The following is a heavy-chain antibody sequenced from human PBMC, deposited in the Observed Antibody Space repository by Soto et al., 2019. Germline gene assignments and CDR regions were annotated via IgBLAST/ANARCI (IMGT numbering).Heavy chain of an antibody. V-gene: IGHV3-21*01. Sequence: EVQLVESGGGLVKPGGSLRLSCAASGFTFSSYSMNWVRQAPGKRLEWVSSISSSSSYIYYADSVKGRFTISRDNAKNSLYLQMTSLTAEDTAVYYCARDSHITMIVVVGDAFDIWGQGTMVTVSS. CDR2: ISSSSSYI. J-gene: IGHJ3*02. CDR1: GFTFSSYS. CDR3: ARDSHITMIVVVGDAFDI. D-gene: IGHD3-22*01.